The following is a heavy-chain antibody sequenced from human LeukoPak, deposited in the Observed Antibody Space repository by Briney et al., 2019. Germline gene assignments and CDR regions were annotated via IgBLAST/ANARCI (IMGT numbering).Heavy chain of an antibody. CDR2: IYYSGST. CDR3: AGMNRYYYDSSGYYRPYYFDY. CDR1: GGSISSYY. D-gene: IGHD3-22*01. V-gene: IGHV4-59*01. J-gene: IGHJ4*02. Sequence: PAETLSLTCTVSGGSISSYYWSWIRQPPGKGLEWIGYIYYSGSTNYNPALKRRGTISVETSTTPFSLRLSSVTAADTAVYYCAGMNRYYYDSSGYYRPYYFDYWGPGTLVTVSS.